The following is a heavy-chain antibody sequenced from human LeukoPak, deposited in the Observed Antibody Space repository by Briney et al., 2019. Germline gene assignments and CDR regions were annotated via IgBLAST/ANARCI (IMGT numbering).Heavy chain of an antibody. CDR2: INHSGST. V-gene: IGHV4-34*01. Sequence: SETLSLTCAVYGGSFSGYYWSWIRQPPGKGLEWIGEINHSGSTNYNPSLKSRVTISVDTSKNQFSLKLSSVTAADTAVYYCARSSGSYYWDAFDFWGQGTTVTVSS. CDR1: GGSFSGYY. J-gene: IGHJ3*01. CDR3: ARSSGSYYWDAFDF. D-gene: IGHD1-26*01.